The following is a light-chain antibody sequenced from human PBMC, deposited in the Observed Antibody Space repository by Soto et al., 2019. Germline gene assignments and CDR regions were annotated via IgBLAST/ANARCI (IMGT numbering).Light chain of an antibody. CDR3: QQYDISPSYT. Sequence: EIVLTQSPGTLSLSPGERATLSCRASQSVSKTNLAWYQQKPGQAPRLLIYGASSRATGIPDRFSGSGSGTDFTLSISRLEPEDFAVYYCQQYDISPSYTFGQGTKLEIK. V-gene: IGKV3-20*01. CDR2: GAS. J-gene: IGKJ2*01. CDR1: QSVSKTN.